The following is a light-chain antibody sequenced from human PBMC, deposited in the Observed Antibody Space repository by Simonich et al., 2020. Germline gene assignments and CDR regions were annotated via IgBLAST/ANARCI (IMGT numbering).Light chain of an antibody. CDR2: WAA. V-gene: IGKV4-1*01. CDR1: QSVLYSSHNKNY. CDR3: QQYYSTPYT. J-gene: IGKJ2*01. Sequence: DIVMTQSPDSLAVSLGERATINCKSSQSVLYSSHNKNYLAWYQQTPGQPPKLLIYWAATREAGVPDRFRGSGSGTDFTLTISSLQAEDVAVYYCQQYYSTPYTFGQGTKLDIK.